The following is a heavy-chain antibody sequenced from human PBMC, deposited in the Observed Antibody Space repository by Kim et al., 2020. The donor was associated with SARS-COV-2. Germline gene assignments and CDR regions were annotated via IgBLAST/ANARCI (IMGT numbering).Heavy chain of an antibody. V-gene: IGHV1-24*01. CDR1: GYTLTELS. D-gene: IGHD1-26*01. CDR3: ATGIVGANGMDV. J-gene: IGHJ6*02. CDR2: FDPEDGET. Sequence: ASVKVSCKVSGYTLTELSMHWVRQAPGKGLEWMGGFDPEDGETIYAQKFQGRVTMTEDTSTDTAYMELSSLRSEDTAVYYCATGIVGANGMDVWGQGTTVTVSS.